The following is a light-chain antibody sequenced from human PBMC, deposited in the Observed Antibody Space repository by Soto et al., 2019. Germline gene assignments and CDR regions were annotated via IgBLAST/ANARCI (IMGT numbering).Light chain of an antibody. Sequence: DIQMTQSPSSLSASVGDRVTITCRASQTISNTLNWYQQRPGKPPNLLIYASSTLQSGVPPRFSGGGSGTQFTLTISSLQPEDVANYYCQQTYSTPITVGQGTRLEIK. CDR2: ASS. V-gene: IGKV1-39*01. CDR3: QQTYSTPIT. J-gene: IGKJ5*01. CDR1: QTISNT.